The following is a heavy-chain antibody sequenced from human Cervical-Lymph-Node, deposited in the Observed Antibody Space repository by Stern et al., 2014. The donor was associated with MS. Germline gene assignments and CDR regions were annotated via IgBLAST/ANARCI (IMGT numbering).Heavy chain of an antibody. CDR3: ARDTSSPERFDC. V-gene: IGHV3-53*01. CDR2: ISNVDST. Sequence: EVQLVESGGGVIQPGGSLRLSCTASGFTVSRDYMTWVRQAPGKGLEWVSLISNVDSTFYTDAVKSGFTISRDDSKNTVYLHMTSLRADDTAMYCCARDTSSPERFDCWGQGTLVTVSS. CDR1: GFTVSRDY. D-gene: IGHD1-1*01. J-gene: IGHJ4*02.